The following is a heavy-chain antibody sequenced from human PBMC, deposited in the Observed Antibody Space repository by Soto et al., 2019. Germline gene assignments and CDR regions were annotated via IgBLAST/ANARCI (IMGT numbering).Heavy chain of an antibody. J-gene: IGHJ3*02. D-gene: IGHD2-2*01. Sequence: GGSLRLSCAASGFTFSSYWMHWVRQAPGKGLVWVSRINSDGSSTSYADSVKGRFTISRDNAKNTLYLQMNSLRAEDTAVYYCARESYCSSTSCYLGAFDIWGQGTMVTVSS. CDR1: GFTFSSYW. CDR3: ARESYCSSTSCYLGAFDI. V-gene: IGHV3-74*01. CDR2: INSDGSST.